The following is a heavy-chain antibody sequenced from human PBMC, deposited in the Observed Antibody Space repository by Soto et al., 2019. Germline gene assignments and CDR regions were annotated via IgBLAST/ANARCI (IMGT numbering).Heavy chain of an antibody. V-gene: IGHV3-48*01. CDR3: ARVFDTYYFDS. D-gene: IGHD3-9*01. CDR1: GFTFSTYS. J-gene: IGHJ4*02. CDR2: ISSSSSAK. Sequence: PGGSLRLSCAASGFTFSTYSMNWVRQAPGKGLEWVSYISSSSSAKIYTDSVKGRFTISRDNSKKTLYLQMNSLRAEDTAVYYCARVFDTYYFDSWGQGNMVTVSS.